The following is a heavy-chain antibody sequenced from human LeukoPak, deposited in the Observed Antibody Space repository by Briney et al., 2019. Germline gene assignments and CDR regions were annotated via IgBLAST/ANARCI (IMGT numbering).Heavy chain of an antibody. CDR3: ARVSADGDYLFY. CDR2: ISSSSSYI. CDR1: GFTFDDYA. Sequence: PGGSLRLSCAASGFTFDDYAMHWVRQAPGKGLEWVSSISSSSSYIYYADSVKGRFTISRDNAKNSLYLQMNSLRAEDTAVYYCARVSADGDYLFYWGQGTVVTVSS. V-gene: IGHV3-21*01. D-gene: IGHD4-17*01. J-gene: IGHJ4*02.